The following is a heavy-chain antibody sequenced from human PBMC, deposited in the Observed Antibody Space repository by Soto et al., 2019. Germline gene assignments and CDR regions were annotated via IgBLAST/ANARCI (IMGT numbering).Heavy chain of an antibody. CDR3: ARGKLPSFFDY. V-gene: IGHV4-34*01. J-gene: IGHJ4*02. CDR2: INHSGST. Sequence: SETLSLTCAGYGGSFSGYYWTWIRQPPGTGLEWIGEINHSGSTNYNPSLKSRVTISVDTSKNQFSLKLTSVTAADTAVYYCARGKLPSFFDYSGQGTLVTLSS. D-gene: IGHD2-15*01. CDR1: GGSFSGYY.